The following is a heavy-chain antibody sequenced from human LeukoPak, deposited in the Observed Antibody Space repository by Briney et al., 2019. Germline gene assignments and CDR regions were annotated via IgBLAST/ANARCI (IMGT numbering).Heavy chain of an antibody. D-gene: IGHD4-17*01. CDR3: AKGYSGYGDLLFDY. V-gene: IGHV3-23*01. CDR1: GFTPSAHA. Sequence: GGSLRLSCAASGFTPSAHATSWVRHAPRKGLEWVSAISVGVGSTHYADSVKGRFTISRDDSKNTLYLQMNSLRAEDTAVYYCAKGYSGYGDLLFDYWGQGTLVTVSS. J-gene: IGHJ4*02. CDR2: ISVGVGST.